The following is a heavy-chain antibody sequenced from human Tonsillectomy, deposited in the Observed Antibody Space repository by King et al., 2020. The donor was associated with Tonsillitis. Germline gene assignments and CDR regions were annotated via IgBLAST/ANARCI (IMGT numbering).Heavy chain of an antibody. V-gene: IGHV4-38-2*01. D-gene: IGHD6-13*01. CDR1: GYSISSGYY. J-gene: IGHJ2*01. Sequence: VQLQESGPGLVKPSETLSLTCAVSGYSISSGYYWGWIRQPPGKGLEWIGSIYHSGSTYYNPSLKSRVTISVDTSKNQFSLKLSSVTAADTAVYYCARVEQQLEDKLPRGYFDLWGRGTLVTVSS. CDR3: ARVEQQLEDKLPRGYFDL. CDR2: IYHSGST.